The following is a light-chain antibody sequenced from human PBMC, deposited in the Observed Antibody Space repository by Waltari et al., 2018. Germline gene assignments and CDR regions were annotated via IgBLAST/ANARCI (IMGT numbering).Light chain of an antibody. Sequence: QSALTQPRSVSGSPGQTVTISCTGTSSDVGGYNYVSLYQQHPGKAPKLMIYDVSKQPSGVPDRFSGSKSANPASLTISGLQAEDEADYCRCSYAGSYTWVFGGVTKLTVL. CDR3: CSYAGSYTWV. CDR1: SSDVGGYNY. CDR2: DVS. V-gene: IGLV2-11*01. J-gene: IGLJ3*02.